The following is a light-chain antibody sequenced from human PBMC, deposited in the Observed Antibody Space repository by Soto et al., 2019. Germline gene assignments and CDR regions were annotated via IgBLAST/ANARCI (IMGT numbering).Light chain of an antibody. CDR3: QQSYSTPYT. CDR2: AAS. J-gene: IGKJ3*01. CDR1: QSISKY. V-gene: IGKV1-39*01. Sequence: DIQMTQSPSSLSASVGDRVTITCRAGQSISKYLNWYQQKPGKAPKVLIYAASSLQGGVPSRFSGSGSGIDFTLSINSLQPEDSATYYCQQSYSTPYTFGPGTKVDIK.